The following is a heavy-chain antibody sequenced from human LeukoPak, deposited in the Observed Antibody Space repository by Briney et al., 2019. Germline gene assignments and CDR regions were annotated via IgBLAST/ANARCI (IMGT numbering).Heavy chain of an antibody. D-gene: IGHD4-17*01. V-gene: IGHV4-34*01. CDR2: INHSGST. J-gene: IGHJ4*02. CDR1: GGSFSGYY. Sequence: SETLSLTCAVYGGSFSGYYWSWIRQPPGKGLEWIGEINHSGSTNYNPSLKSRVTISVDTSKNQFSLKLSPVTAADTAVYYCARGNGDRGGYFDYWGQGTLVTVSS. CDR3: ARGNGDRGGYFDY.